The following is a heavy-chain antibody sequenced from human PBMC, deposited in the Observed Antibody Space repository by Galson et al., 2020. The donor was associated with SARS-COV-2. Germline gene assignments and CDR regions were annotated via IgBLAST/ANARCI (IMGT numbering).Heavy chain of an antibody. J-gene: IGHJ4*02. CDR1: GDSFNTYY. CDR2: IYYSGST. CDR3: ATSTGSGWLLRH. D-gene: IGHD6-19*01. Sequence: ASETLSLTCTISGDSFNTYYWSWIRQPPGKGLEWIGYIYYSGSTKYNPSLKSRVTISIDTSKNQVSLKLSSVIAADTAVYYCATSTGSGWLLRHWGQGTLVTVSS. V-gene: IGHV4-59*12.